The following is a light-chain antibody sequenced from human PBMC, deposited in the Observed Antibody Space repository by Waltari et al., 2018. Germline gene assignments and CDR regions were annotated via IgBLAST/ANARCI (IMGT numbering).Light chain of an antibody. CDR2: QIS. J-gene: IGKJ1*01. CDR1: QSLVHDDGHTY. V-gene: IGKV2-24*01. CDR3: MQITQFPWT. Sequence: DIVMTQTPLSPPVTLGQPASISCRSRQSLVHDDGHTYLSWLQQRPGQPPRLLIYQISNRFSGVPDRFSGSGAGTDFTLKISRVETEDVGVYYCMQITQFPWTFGQGTKVEIK.